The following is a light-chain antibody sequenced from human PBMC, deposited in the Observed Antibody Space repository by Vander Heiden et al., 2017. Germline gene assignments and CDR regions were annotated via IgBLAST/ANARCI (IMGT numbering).Light chain of an antibody. V-gene: IGKV1-6*01. J-gene: IGKJ2*01. CDR2: AAS. CDR1: QGIRDD. CDR3: LQDYSFPYT. Sequence: AIKMTQSPSSRSASVGDRVTITCRASQGIRDDLGWYQQKPGKAPKLLIYAASSLQSGVPSRFSGSGFGTDFTLTISSLQPEDFATYYCLQDYSFPYTFGQGTKLEMK.